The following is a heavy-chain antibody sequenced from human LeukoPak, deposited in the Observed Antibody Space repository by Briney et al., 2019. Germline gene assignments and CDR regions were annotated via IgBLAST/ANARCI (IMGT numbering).Heavy chain of an antibody. J-gene: IGHJ3*02. CDR3: ARELLGAFDI. V-gene: IGHV4-4*09. CDR1: GTFVSGFY. Sequence: PSETLSLTCTVSGTFVSGFYWTWIRQPPGKGLEWVGFIYSTGTTSYNSSLQSRVTISVDTSKNQFSLKLKSVIAADTAVYYRARELLGAFDIWGQGTMVAVSS. D-gene: IGHD1-26*01. CDR2: IYSTGTT.